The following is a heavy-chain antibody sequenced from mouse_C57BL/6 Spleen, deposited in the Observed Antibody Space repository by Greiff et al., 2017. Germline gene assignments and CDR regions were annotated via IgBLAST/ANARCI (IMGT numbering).Heavy chain of an antibody. CDR3: AREIARYFDV. CDR1: GFTFRSYA. CDR2: FSDGGSYT. Sequence: EVKLMVSGGGLVKPGGSLKLSCAASGFTFRSYAMSWVRQTPEKRLEWVATFSDGGSYTYYPDNVKGRFTISRDNAKNNLYLQMSHLKSEDTAMYYWAREIARYFDVWGTGTTVTVTS. D-gene: IGHD6-1*01. V-gene: IGHV5-4*01. J-gene: IGHJ1*03.